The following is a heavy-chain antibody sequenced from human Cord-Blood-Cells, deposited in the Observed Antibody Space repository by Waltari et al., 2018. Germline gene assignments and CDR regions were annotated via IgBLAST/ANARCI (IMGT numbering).Heavy chain of an antibody. J-gene: IGHJ4*02. CDR3: ARGESAPAPDY. V-gene: IGHV4-34*01. CDR1: GGSFSGYY. CDR2: INHSEST. Sequence: QVQLQQWGAGLLKPSETLSLTCSAYGGSFSGYYWSWIRQPPGKRLEWIGEINHSESTNYNPSLKSRVTISVDTSKNQFSLKLSSVTAADTAVYYCARGESAPAPDYWGQGTLVTVSS. D-gene: IGHD3-3*01.